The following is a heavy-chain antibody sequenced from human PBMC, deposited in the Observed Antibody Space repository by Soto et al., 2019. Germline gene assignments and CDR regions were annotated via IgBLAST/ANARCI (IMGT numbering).Heavy chain of an antibody. CDR3: ARDLEYSSSSPLNDAFDI. CDR1: GFTFSSYG. V-gene: IGHV3-33*01. J-gene: IGHJ3*02. D-gene: IGHD6-6*01. CDR2: IWYDGSNK. Sequence: QVQLMESGGGVVQPGRSLRLSCAASGFTFSSYGMHWVRQAPGKGLEWVAVIWYDGSNKYYADSVKGRFTISRDNSKNTLYLQMNSLRAEDTAVYYCARDLEYSSSSPLNDAFDIWGQGTMVTVSS.